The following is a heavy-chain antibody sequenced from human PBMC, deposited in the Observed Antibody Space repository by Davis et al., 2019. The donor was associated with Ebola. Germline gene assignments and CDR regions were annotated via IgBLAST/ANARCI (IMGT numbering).Heavy chain of an antibody. Sequence: ASVKVSCRASGYTFTSYYMHWVRQAPGQGLEWMGIINPSGGSTSYAQKFQGRVTMTTDTSTSTAYMELRSLRSDDTAVYYCARDGHYYGSGSYFTPWGQGTLVTVSS. CDR3: ARDGHYYGSGSYFTP. D-gene: IGHD3-10*01. V-gene: IGHV1-46*01. CDR1: GYTFTSYY. J-gene: IGHJ5*02. CDR2: INPSGGST.